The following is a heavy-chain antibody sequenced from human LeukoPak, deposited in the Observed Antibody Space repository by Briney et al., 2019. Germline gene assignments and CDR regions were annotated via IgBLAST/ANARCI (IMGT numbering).Heavy chain of an antibody. CDR3: AKDVRTEYYFDY. V-gene: IGHV3-23*01. CDR2: ISGSGGST. Sequence: GGSLRLSCAPSGFTFSSYAMSWVRQAPGKGLEWVSAISGSGGSTYYADSVKGRLTISRDNSKNTLYLQMNSLRAEDTAVYYCAKDVRTEYYFDYWGQGTLVTVSS. J-gene: IGHJ4*02. D-gene: IGHD4-17*01. CDR1: GFTFSSYA.